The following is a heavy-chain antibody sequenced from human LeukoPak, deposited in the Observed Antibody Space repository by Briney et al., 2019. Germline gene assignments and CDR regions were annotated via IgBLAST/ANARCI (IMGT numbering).Heavy chain of an antibody. V-gene: IGHV1-69*05. Sequence: ASVKVSCKASGGTFSSYAISWVRQAPGQGLEWMGGIIPIFGTANYAQKFQGRITITTDESTSTAYMELSSLRSEDTAVYYCASAYVYCSGGSCYSGYYYYMDVWGKGTTVTVSS. CDR3: ASAYVYCSGGSCYSGYYYYMDV. J-gene: IGHJ6*03. CDR2: IIPIFGTA. D-gene: IGHD2-15*01. CDR1: GGTFSSYA.